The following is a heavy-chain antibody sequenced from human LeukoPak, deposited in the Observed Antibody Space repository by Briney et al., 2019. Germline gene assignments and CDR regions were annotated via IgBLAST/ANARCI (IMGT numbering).Heavy chain of an antibody. J-gene: IGHJ4*02. Sequence: PGGSLRLSCAASGFTVSSNYMSWVRQAPGKGLEWVSVIYSGGSTYYADSVKGRFTISRDNSKNTLYLQMNSLRAEDTAVYYCALGHCSSTSCYAGDYWGQGTLVTVSS. CDR3: ALGHCSSTSCYAGDY. V-gene: IGHV3-53*01. CDR2: IYSGGST. CDR1: GFTVSSNY. D-gene: IGHD2-2*01.